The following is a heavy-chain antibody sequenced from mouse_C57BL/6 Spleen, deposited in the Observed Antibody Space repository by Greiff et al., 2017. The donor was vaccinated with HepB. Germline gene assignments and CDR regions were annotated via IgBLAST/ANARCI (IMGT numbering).Heavy chain of an antibody. CDR2: ISSGSSTI. V-gene: IGHV5-17*01. Sequence: EVQGVESGGGLVKPGGSLKLSCAASGFTFSDYGMHWVRQAPEKGLEWVAYISSGSSTIYYADTVKGRFTISRDNAKNTLFLQMTSLRSEDTAMYYCAREGSNYPFAYWGQGTLVTVSA. CDR1: GFTFSDYG. D-gene: IGHD2-5*01. CDR3: AREGSNYPFAY. J-gene: IGHJ3*01.